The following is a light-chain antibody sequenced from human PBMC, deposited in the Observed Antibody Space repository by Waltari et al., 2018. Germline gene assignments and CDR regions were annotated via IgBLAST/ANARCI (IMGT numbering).Light chain of an antibody. Sequence: ENVLTQSPATLSLSPGERATLSCRASQTVNNNYLAWYQQKPGQAPRPLIYIAYSRAAGIPDRFIGSVSGTDFSLTISRLEPEDFAVYYCHQYGSSPRTFGRGTKVEIK. CDR2: IAY. V-gene: IGKV3-20*01. CDR3: HQYGSSPRT. CDR1: QTVNNNY. J-gene: IGKJ1*01.